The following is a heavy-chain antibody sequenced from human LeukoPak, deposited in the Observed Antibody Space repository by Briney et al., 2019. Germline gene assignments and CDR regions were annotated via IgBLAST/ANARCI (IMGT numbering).Heavy chain of an antibody. CDR1: GFTFSSYA. V-gene: IGHV3-23*01. CDR2: ISRSGDST. CDR3: AKLSGWTGWFFDY. Sequence: GGSLRLSCAASGFTFSSYAISWVRQAPGKGLEWVSAISRSGDSTYYADSVKGRFTISRDNSKNTIYLQMNSLRVEDTAVYYCAKLSGWTGWFFDYWGQGTVVTVSS. D-gene: IGHD6-19*01. J-gene: IGHJ4*02.